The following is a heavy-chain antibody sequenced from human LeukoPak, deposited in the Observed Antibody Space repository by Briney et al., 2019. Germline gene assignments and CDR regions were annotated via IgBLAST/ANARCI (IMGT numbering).Heavy chain of an antibody. Sequence: GASVKVSCKASGYTFTSYYMHWVRQAPGQGLEWMGIINPSGGSTSYAQKFQGRVTMTRDTSTSTVYMELSSLRSEDAAVYYYARDLVGAQSRDYWGQGTLVTVSP. CDR1: GYTFTSYY. CDR3: ARDLVGAQSRDY. J-gene: IGHJ4*02. V-gene: IGHV1-46*03. CDR2: INPSGGST. D-gene: IGHD1-26*01.